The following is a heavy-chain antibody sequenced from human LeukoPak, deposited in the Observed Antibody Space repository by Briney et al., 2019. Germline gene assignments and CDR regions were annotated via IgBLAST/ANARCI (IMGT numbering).Heavy chain of an antibody. CDR3: ASAYDSSGYYYYGMDV. J-gene: IGHJ6*02. V-gene: IGHV3-30-3*01. Sequence: GGSLRLSCAASGFTFSSYAMHWVRQAPGKGLEWVAVISYDGSNKYYADSVKGRFTISRDNSKNTLYLQMNSLRAEDTAVYYCASAYDSSGYYYYGMDVWGQGTTVTVSS. CDR2: ISYDGSNK. CDR1: GFTFSSYA. D-gene: IGHD3-22*01.